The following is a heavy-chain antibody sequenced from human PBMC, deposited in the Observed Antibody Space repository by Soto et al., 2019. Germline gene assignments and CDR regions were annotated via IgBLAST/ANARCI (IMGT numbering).Heavy chain of an antibody. CDR3: ARQGGEYSGYDTFDY. CDR2: IYYSGST. Sequence: QLQLQESGPGLVKPSETLSLTCTVSGGSISSSSYYWGWIRQPPGKGLEWIGSIYYSGSTYYNPSLKSRVIISVDTSKNQFSLKLSSVTAADTAVYYCARQGGEYSGYDTFDYWGQGTLVTVSS. V-gene: IGHV4-39*01. CDR1: GGSISSSSYY. D-gene: IGHD5-12*01. J-gene: IGHJ4*02.